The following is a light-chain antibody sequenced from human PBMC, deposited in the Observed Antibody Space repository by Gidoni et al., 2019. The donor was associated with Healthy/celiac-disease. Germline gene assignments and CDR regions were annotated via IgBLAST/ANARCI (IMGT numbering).Light chain of an antibody. CDR1: SLRRYY. Sequence: SSELTQHPAVSVALGQTVRITCQGDSLRRYYASWYQQKPGQAPVLVIYGKNNRPSGIPDRFSGSSSGNTASLTITGAQAEDEADDYCNSRDSSGNHLVVFGGGTKLTVL. J-gene: IGLJ2*01. V-gene: IGLV3-19*01. CDR3: NSRDSSGNHLVV. CDR2: GKN.